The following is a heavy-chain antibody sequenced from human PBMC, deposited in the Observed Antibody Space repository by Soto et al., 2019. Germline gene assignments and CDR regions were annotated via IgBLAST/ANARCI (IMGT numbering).Heavy chain of an antibody. CDR3: ARERLYVDTAPEGFDY. Sequence: VGSLRLSCAASGFTFSSYAMHWVRQAPGKGLEWVAVISCDGSNKYYADSVKGRFTISRDNSKNTLYLQMNSLRAEDTAVYYCARERLYVDTAPEGFDYWGQGTLVTVSS. CDR1: GFTFSSYA. J-gene: IGHJ4*02. D-gene: IGHD5-18*01. CDR2: ISCDGSNK. V-gene: IGHV3-30-3*01.